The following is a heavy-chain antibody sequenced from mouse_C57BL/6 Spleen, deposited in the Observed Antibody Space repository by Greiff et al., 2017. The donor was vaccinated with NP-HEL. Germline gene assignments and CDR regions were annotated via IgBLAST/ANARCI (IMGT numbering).Heavy chain of an antibody. D-gene: IGHD2-3*01. CDR1: GYTFTNYW. Sequence: VQLQQPGAELVRPGTSVKMSCKASGYTFTNYWIGWAKQRPGHGLEWIGDIYPGGGYTNYNEKFKGKATLTADKSSSTAYMQLSSLTSEDSAIYYCARSGDGYFDYWGQGTTLTVSS. V-gene: IGHV1-63*01. CDR3: ARSGDGYFDY. CDR2: IYPGGGYT. J-gene: IGHJ2*01.